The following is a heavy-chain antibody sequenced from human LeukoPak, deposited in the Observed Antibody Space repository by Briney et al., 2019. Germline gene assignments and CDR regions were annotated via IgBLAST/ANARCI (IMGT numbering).Heavy chain of an antibody. V-gene: IGHV1-69*04. J-gene: IGHJ3*02. D-gene: IGHD3-22*01. CDR1: GGTFSSYA. CDR3: ARGVPVTTMIVVDAFDI. Sequence: GASVKVSCKASGGTFSSYAISWVRQAPGQGLEWMGRIIPILGIANYAQKFQGRVTITADKSTSTAYMELSSLRSEDTAVYYCARGVPVTTMIVVDAFDIWGQGTMDTVSS. CDR2: IIPILGIA.